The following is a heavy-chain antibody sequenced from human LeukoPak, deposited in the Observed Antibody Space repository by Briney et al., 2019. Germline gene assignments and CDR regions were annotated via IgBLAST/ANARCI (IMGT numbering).Heavy chain of an antibody. J-gene: IGHJ5*02. CDR2: IKQDESGK. CDR3: VRGSSGTAVRGVSWAWFDP. V-gene: IGHV3-7*05. CDR1: GFTFSNYW. D-gene: IGHD3-10*01. Sequence: PGGSLRLSCVASGFTFSNYWMSWVRQAPGKGLEWVANIKQDESGKYFVDSVKGRFTISRDNVKNSLYLQMNSLRAEDTAVYYCVRGSSGTAVRGVSWAWFDPWGQGTLVTVSS.